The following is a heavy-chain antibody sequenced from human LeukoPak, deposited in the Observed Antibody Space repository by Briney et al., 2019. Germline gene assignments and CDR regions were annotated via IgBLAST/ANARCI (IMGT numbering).Heavy chain of an antibody. CDR3: ARDVLRFLEWFPSNWFDP. CDR2: ISAYNGNT. J-gene: IGHJ5*02. CDR1: GYTFTSYG. Sequence: GASVKVSCKASGYTFTSYGISWVRQAPGQGLEWMGWISAYNGNTNYAQKLQGRVTMTTDTSTSTAYMELRRLRSDDTAVYYCARDVLRFLEWFPSNWFDPWGQGTLVTVSS. V-gene: IGHV1-18*01. D-gene: IGHD3-3*01.